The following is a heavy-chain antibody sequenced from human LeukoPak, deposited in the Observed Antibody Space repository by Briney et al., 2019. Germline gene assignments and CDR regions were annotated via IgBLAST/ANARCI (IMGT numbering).Heavy chain of an antibody. CDR1: GFTFSSYG. J-gene: IGHJ4*02. Sequence: PGGSLRLSCAASGFTFSSYGMHWVRQAPGKGLEWVAVISYDGSNKYYADSVKGRFTISRDNSKNTLYLQMNSLRAEDTAVYYCAKERYYYDRGGTPDYGGPETLDTVSS. CDR2: ISYDGSNK. V-gene: IGHV3-30*18. D-gene: IGHD3-22*01. CDR3: AKERYYYDRGGTPDY.